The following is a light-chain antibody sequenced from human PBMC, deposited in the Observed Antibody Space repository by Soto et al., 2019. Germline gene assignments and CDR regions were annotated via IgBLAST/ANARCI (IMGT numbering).Light chain of an antibody. V-gene: IGKV3-11*01. CDR1: QSVSSY. J-gene: IGKJ4*01. Sequence: DIVLTQSPGTLSLSPGERATLSCRASQSVSSYLAWYQQKPGQAPRLLSYDASNRATGIPARFSGSGSGTDFTLTISSLEPEDFAVYYCQQRSNWGRLTFGGGTKVDIK. CDR3: QQRSNWGRLT. CDR2: DAS.